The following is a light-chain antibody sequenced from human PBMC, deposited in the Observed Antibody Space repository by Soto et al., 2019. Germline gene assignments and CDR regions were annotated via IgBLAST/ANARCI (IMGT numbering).Light chain of an antibody. CDR3: AQGLQIPLT. CDR1: QNLLNSNGYNY. CDR2: LGS. Sequence: DIVMTQSPLSLPVTPGEPASICCRSSQNLLNSNGYNYLNWYLQKPGQSPQVLIYLGSNRASGVPDRFSGSGSGTDFTLKISRVEAEDVGVYFCAQGLQIPLTFGGGTKVDIK. J-gene: IGKJ4*01. V-gene: IGKV2-28*01.